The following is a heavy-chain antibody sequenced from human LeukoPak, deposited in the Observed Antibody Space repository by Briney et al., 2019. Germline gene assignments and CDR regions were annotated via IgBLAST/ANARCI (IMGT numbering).Heavy chain of an antibody. V-gene: IGHV3-21*01. J-gene: IGHJ4*01. CDR3: ARDRGAYCGGDCYLGFDY. CDR2: IAGSSGYI. Sequence: PGRSLRLSCAASGFXFSSYTINWVRQAPGKGLEWVSSIAGSSGYISYADSVKGRFTISRDNAKKSLYLQMTSLTAENTAVYYCARDRGAYCGGDCYLGFDYWGRGTLVTVSP. D-gene: IGHD2-21*02. CDR1: GFXFSSYT.